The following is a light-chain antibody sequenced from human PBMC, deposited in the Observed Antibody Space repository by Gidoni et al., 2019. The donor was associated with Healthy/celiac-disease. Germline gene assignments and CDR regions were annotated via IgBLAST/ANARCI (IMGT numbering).Light chain of an antibody. CDR3: QQYYSTSFT. V-gene: IGKV4-1*01. CDR1: QSVLYSSNNKNY. CDR2: WAS. J-gene: IGKJ3*01. Sequence: IVMTQSPDSLAVSLGERATINCKSSQSVLYSSNNKNYLAWYQQKPGQPPKLLIYWASTRESGVPDRFSGSGSGTDFTLTSSSLQAEDVAVYYCQQYYSTSFTFGPGTKVDIK.